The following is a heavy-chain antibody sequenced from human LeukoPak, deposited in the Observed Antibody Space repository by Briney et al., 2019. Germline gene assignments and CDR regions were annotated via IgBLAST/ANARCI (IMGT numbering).Heavy chain of an antibody. D-gene: IGHD3-10*01. V-gene: IGHV4-59*01. Sequence: SETLSLTCTVSGGSISSYYWSWIRQPPGKGLEWIGYIYYSGITNYNPSLKSRVTISIDTSKNHFSLQLSSVTAADTAVYYCARGPGGDYYYYYMDVWGKGTTVTVSS. CDR1: GGSISSYY. J-gene: IGHJ6*03. CDR3: ARGPGGDYYYYYMDV. CDR2: IYYSGIT.